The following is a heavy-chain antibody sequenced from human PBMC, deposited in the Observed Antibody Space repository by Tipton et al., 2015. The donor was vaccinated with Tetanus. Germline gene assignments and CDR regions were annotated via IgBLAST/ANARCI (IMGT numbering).Heavy chain of an antibody. Sequence: QSGPEVKKPGSSVKVSCKASGGTFSSYAISWVRQAPGQGLEWMGGIIPIFGTANYAQKFQGRVTITADESTSTAYMELSSLRSEDTAVYYCATCHVLFGVADYYYYGMDVWGQGTTVTVSS. V-gene: IGHV1-69*01. CDR2: IIPIFGTA. CDR3: ATCHVLFGVADYYYYGMDV. CDR1: GGTFSSYA. J-gene: IGHJ6*02. D-gene: IGHD3-3*01.